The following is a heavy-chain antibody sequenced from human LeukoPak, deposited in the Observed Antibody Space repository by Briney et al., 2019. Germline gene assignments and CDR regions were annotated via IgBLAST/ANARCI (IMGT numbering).Heavy chain of an antibody. CDR3: AREPGPVWSDY. CDR2: IKQDGSEK. CDR1: GFTFTNYW. D-gene: IGHD2-8*01. J-gene: IGHJ4*02. V-gene: IGHV3-7*01. Sequence: GGSLRLSCAASGFTFTNYWMHWVRQAPGKGLEWVANIKQDGSEKYYVDSVKGRFTISRDNAKNSLYLQMNSLRAEDTAVYYCAREPGPVWSDYWGQGTLVTVSS.